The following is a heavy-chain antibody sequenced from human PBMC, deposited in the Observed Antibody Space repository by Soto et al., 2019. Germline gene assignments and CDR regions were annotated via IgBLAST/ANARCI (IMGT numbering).Heavy chain of an antibody. CDR1: GFTFSDYF. V-gene: IGHV3-11*01. Sequence: QVQLVESGGALVKPGGSLRLSCAASGFTFSDYFMTWIRQAPGEGLEWVAYISTSARIINYADSVKGRFTISRDNAKNSLYLQMNSLRAEDTAVYFGAREYSAYHYHVDFWGQGTVVTVSS. CDR2: ISTSARII. CDR3: AREYSAYHYHVDF. J-gene: IGHJ4*02. D-gene: IGHD4-4*01.